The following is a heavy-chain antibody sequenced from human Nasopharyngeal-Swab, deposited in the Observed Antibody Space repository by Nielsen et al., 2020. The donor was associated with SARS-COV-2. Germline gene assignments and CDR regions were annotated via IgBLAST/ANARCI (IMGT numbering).Heavy chain of an antibody. D-gene: IGHD3-3*01. CDR2: IYYSGTT. CDR3: ARFYDFWSGYHVDP. V-gene: IGHV4-59*13. Sequence: SGTLSLTCTVSGGSISSYYWSWIRQPPGKGLEWIGYIYYSGTTNYNPSLKSRVTISVDTSKNQFSLKLRSVTAADTAVYYCARFYDFWSGYHVDPWGQGTLVTVSS. J-gene: IGHJ5*02. CDR1: GGSISSYY.